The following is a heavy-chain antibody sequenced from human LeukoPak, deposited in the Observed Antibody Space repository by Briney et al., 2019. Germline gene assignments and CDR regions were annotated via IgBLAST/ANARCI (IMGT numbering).Heavy chain of an antibody. D-gene: IGHD2-2*02. V-gene: IGHV1-8*01. J-gene: IGHJ6*02. CDR2: MNPNSGNT. CDR1: GYTFTSYD. Sequence: ASVKVYCKASGYTFTSYDINWARQATGQGLERMGWMNPNSGNTGYAQKFQGRVTMTRNTSISTAYMELRSLRSEDTAVYYCARVSAILFMDVWGQGTTVTVSS. CDR3: ARVSAILFMDV.